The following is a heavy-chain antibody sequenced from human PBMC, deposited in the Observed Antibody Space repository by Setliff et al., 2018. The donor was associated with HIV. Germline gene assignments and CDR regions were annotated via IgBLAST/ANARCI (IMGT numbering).Heavy chain of an antibody. CDR1: GGTFTSYV. J-gene: IGHJ4*02. CDR2: IVLMSNTA. V-gene: IGHV1-69*06. Sequence: SVKVSCKASGGTFTSYVISWVRQAPGQGLEWMGGIVLMSNTADYAQKFQGRVTITADNSTITAYMELSSLRSEDTAVYYCARVAGGYYFDYWGQGTLVTVSS. CDR3: ARVAGGYYFDY.